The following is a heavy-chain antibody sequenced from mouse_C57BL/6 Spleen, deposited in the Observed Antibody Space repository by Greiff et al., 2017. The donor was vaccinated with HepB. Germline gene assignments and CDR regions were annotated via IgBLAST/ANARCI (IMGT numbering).Heavy chain of an antibody. D-gene: IGHD1-1*01. CDR3: TRDYYGSSQPPYAMDY. V-gene: IGHV1-15*01. Sequence: QVQLKQSGAELVRPGASVTLSCKASGYTFTDYEMHWVKQTPVHGLEWIGGIDPETGGTAYKQKFKGKAILTADKSSSTAYMELRSLTSEDSAVYYCTRDYYGSSQPPYAMDYWGQGTSVTVSS. J-gene: IGHJ4*01. CDR1: GYTFTDYE. CDR2: IDPETGGT.